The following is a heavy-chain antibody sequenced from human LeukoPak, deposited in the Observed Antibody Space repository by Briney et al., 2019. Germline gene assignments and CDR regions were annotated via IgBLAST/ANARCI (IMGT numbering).Heavy chain of an antibody. D-gene: IGHD2-15*01. Sequence: ASVEVSCKASGYTFTGYYMHWVRQAPGQGLEWMGWINPNSGGTNYAQKFQGRVTMTRDTSISTAYMELSRLRSDDTAVYYCARDLISMGGLSFDYWGQGTLVTVSS. V-gene: IGHV1-2*02. CDR1: GYTFTGYY. CDR3: ARDLISMGGLSFDY. CDR2: INPNSGGT. J-gene: IGHJ4*02.